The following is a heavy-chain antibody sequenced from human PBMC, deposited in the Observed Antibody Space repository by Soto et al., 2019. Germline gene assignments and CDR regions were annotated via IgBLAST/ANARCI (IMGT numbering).Heavy chain of an antibody. V-gene: IGHV4-39*02. CDR3: GGLAEAATGETDFDI. J-gene: IGHJ4*02. D-gene: IGHD2-15*01. CDR2: IHSSGGS. Sequence: QLQLQETGPELVKPSETLSLNSTVSGASITSRNDFWGWISQHPGKGLEFVGSIHSSGGSYYNPSLNSRVSVSGYLSKSLLTLSVNSMTATETAGDYCGGLAEAATGETDFDILGQGTLVTRSS. CDR1: GASITSRNDF.